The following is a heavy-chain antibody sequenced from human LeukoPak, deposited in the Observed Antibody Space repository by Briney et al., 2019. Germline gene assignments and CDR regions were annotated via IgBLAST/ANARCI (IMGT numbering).Heavy chain of an antibody. D-gene: IGHD3-22*01. CDR1: GGSFSSYY. J-gene: IGHJ4*02. Sequence: SETLSLTCTVSGGSFSSYYWSWIRQPPGKGLQCIGYIYTSGSTNYNPSLKSRVTISVDTSKNQFSLKLSSVTAADTAVYYCARSTTIALFDYWGQGTLVTVSS. CDR3: ARSTTIALFDY. CDR2: IYTSGST. V-gene: IGHV4-4*09.